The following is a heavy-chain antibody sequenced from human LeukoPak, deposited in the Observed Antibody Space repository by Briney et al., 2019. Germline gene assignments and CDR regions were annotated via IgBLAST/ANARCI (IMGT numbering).Heavy chain of an antibody. CDR3: ARGGGSSPEDAFDI. V-gene: IGHV4-30-4*08. Sequence: SQTLSLTCTVSGGSISSGDYYWSWIRQPPGKGLEWIGYIYYSGSTYYNPSLKSRVTISVDTSKNQFSLKLSSVTAADTAVYYCARGGGSSPEDAFDIWGQGTMVTVSS. CDR1: GGSISSGDYY. D-gene: IGHD3-16*01. J-gene: IGHJ3*02. CDR2: IYYSGST.